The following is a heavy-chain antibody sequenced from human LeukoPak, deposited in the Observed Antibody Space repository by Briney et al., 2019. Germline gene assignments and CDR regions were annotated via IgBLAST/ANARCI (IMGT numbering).Heavy chain of an antibody. CDR2: ISYDGSNK. D-gene: IGHD3-22*01. CDR1: GFTFSSYG. V-gene: IGHV3-30*18. J-gene: IGHJ4*02. Sequence: GSLRLSCAASGFTFSSYGMHWVRQAPGKGLEWVAVISYDGSNKYYADSVKGRFTISRDNSKNTLYLQMNSLRAEDTAVYYCAKGDYYDSSGPDYWGQGTLVTVSS. CDR3: AKGDYYDSSGPDY.